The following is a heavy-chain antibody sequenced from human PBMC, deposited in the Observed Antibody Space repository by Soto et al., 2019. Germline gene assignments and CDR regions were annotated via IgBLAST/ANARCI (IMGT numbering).Heavy chain of an antibody. Sequence: SETLSLTCSVSGASIRSGGYYWSWLRQSPGKGLEGIGHIYYTGSTFYSPSLKSRLTISLDTSKNQFSLDLRSVTAADTAMYYCARIEMASIKWGRGTLVTVSS. CDR3: ARIEMASIK. V-gene: IGHV4-31*03. J-gene: IGHJ4*02. CDR2: IYYTGST. CDR1: GASIRSGGYY.